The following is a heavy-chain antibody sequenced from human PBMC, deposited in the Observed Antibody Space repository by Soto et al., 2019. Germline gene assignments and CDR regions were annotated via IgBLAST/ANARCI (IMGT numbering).Heavy chain of an antibody. V-gene: IGHV1-8*01. CDR3: ARTIRVTIFGVVIDYYYYYGMDV. D-gene: IGHD3-3*01. CDR1: AYSFTSYD. CDR2: MNPNSGNT. Sequence: XSVNVAKEASAYSFTSYDIKWVRQATGQGLEWMGWMNPNSGNTGYAQKFQGRVTMTRNTSISTAYMELSSLRSEDTAVYYCARTIRVTIFGVVIDYYYYYGMDVWGQGSTVTVSS. J-gene: IGHJ6*02.